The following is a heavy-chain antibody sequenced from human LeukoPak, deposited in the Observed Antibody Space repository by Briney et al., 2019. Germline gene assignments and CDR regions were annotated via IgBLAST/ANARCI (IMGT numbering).Heavy chain of an antibody. CDR3: VREPRRGYSNGYPLDY. D-gene: IGHD5-18*01. V-gene: IGHV3-30*04. Sequence: PGGSLRLSCAASGFTFSSYAMHWVRQAPGKGLKWVAIISYDGSNKYYADSVKGRFTISRGNSKNTLYLQMNSLRVDDTAVYYCVREPRRGYSNGYPLDYWGQGTLVTVPS. CDR1: GFTFSSYA. J-gene: IGHJ4*02. CDR2: ISYDGSNK.